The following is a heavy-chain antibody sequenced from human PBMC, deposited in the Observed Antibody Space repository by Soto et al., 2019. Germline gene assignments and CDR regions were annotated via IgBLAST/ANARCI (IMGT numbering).Heavy chain of an antibody. V-gene: IGHV4-34*01. CDR3: ARSGRTPLRY. D-gene: IGHD1-1*01. J-gene: IGHJ4*02. CDR2: INHSGST. Sequence: QVQLQQWGAGLLKPSETLSLTCAVYGGSFSGYYWSWIRQPPGKGLEWIGEINHSGSTNYNPSLKSRVTISVDTSKNQFSLKLSSVTAADTAVYYCARSGRTPLRYWGQGTLVTVSS. CDR1: GGSFSGYY.